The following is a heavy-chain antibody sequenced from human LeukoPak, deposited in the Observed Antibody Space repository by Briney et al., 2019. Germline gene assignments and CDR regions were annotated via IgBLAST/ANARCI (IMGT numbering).Heavy chain of an antibody. CDR3: ARVRQKYNWNYWFDP. D-gene: IGHD1-7*01. CDR2: IYYSGST. CDR1: GDSISSGGYY. J-gene: IGHJ5*02. V-gene: IGHV4-31*03. Sequence: TSETLSLTCTVSGDSISSGGYYWSWIRQHPGKGLEWIGYIYYSGSTYYNPSLKSRVTISVDTSKNQFSLKLSSVTAADTAVYYCARVRQKYNWNYWFDPWGQGTLVTVSS.